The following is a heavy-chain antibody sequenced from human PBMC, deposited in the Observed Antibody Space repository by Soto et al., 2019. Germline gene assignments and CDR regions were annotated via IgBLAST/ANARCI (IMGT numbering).Heavy chain of an antibody. CDR3: AKDKGRGGYDSDFDS. V-gene: IGHV3-7*03. CDR1: GFTFISFW. D-gene: IGHD3-3*01. Sequence: GGSLRLSCAASGFTFISFWMSWVRRAPGKGLEWVANTKQDGSDKNYVGSVKGRFTISRDNYKNTLYLQMSSLRAEDTALYYCAKDKGRGGYDSDFDSWGQGTLVTVSS. CDR2: TKQDGSDK. J-gene: IGHJ4*02.